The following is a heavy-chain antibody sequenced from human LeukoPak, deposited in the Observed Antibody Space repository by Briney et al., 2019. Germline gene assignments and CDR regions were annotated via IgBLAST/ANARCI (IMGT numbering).Heavy chain of an antibody. CDR3: AKVRGTYSSGYFFDY. CDR2: ISWNSGYI. D-gene: IGHD6-19*01. CDR1: GFTFDNYA. V-gene: IGHV3-9*01. J-gene: IGHJ4*02. Sequence: GGSLRLSCGASGFTFDNYAMHWVRQAPGKGLEWLSIISWNSGYIGYADSVKGRFTISRDNAKKSLDLQMNSLRAEDTAFYYCAKVRGTYSSGYFFDYWGQGTLVTVSS.